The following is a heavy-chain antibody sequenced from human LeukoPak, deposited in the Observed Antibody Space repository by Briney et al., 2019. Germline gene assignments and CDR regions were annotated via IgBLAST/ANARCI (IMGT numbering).Heavy chain of an antibody. CDR2: ISSSSSYI. CDR3: AKDRSRDRGYSYGYLDY. J-gene: IGHJ4*02. V-gene: IGHV3-21*01. CDR1: GFTFSSYS. D-gene: IGHD5-18*01. Sequence: GGSLRLSCAASGFTFSSYSMNWVRQAPGKGLEWVSSISSSSSYIFYADSVKGRFTISRDNAKNSLYLQMNSLRAEDTAVYYCAKDRSRDRGYSYGYLDYWGQGTLVTVSS.